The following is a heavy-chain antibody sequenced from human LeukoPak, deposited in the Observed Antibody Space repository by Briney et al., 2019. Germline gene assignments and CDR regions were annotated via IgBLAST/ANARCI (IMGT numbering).Heavy chain of an antibody. D-gene: IGHD4-17*01. CDR3: AKSGTVSEVDY. J-gene: IGHJ4*02. V-gene: IGHV3-23*01. CDR2: ISGSGGST. Sequence: GESLRLSCAASGFTFSTYAMSWVRQAPGKGLEWVSAISGSGGSTYYADSVKGRFTISRDNSKNTLYLQMKSLRAEDTAVYYCAKSGTVSEVDYWGQGTLVTVSS. CDR1: GFTFSTYA.